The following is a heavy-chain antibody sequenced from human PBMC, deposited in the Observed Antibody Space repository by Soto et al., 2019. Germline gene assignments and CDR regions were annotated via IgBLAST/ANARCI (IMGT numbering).Heavy chain of an antibody. Sequence: QMQLVQSGPEVKEPGTSVKVSCKASGFTFSNSAVQWVRQARGERLEWIGWIVVGSGNTNYAQKLLERVTIIRDMSTSTAYMELSSLRSEDTAVYYCAARSGATMGYYYMDVWGEGTTVTVSS. J-gene: IGHJ6*03. CDR2: IVVGSGNT. CDR3: AARSGATMGYYYMDV. V-gene: IGHV1-58*01. CDR1: GFTFSNSA. D-gene: IGHD5-12*01.